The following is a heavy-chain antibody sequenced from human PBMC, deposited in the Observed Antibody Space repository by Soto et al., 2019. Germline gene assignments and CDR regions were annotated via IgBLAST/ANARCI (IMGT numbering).Heavy chain of an antibody. CDR3: ARDYPHALDVASSFDF. V-gene: IGHV4-38-2*02. J-gene: IGHJ5*01. Sequence: LALSSTVAGYSIRTGCYGAWVWRARGKGMEWIGSVYRSGAAYYSPTLKSRVTISVDTSKNQFSLHLQSVTAADAAVYYCARDYPHALDVASSFDFRGPGIPV. D-gene: IGHD5-12*01. CDR1: GYSIRTGCY. CDR2: VYRSGAA.